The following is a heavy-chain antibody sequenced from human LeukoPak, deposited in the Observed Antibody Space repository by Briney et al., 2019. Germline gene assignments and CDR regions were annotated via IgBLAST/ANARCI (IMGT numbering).Heavy chain of an antibody. CDR3: AKDKGHPHLYYFDY. CDR1: GFTFSSYG. V-gene: IGHV3-30*02. J-gene: IGHJ4*02. Sequence: GGSLRLSCAASGFTFSSYGMHWVRQAPGKGLEWGAFIRYDGSNKYYADSVEGRFTISRDNSKNTLYLQMNSLRAEDTAVYYCAKDKGHPHLYYFDYWGQGTLVTVSS. CDR2: IRYDGSNK.